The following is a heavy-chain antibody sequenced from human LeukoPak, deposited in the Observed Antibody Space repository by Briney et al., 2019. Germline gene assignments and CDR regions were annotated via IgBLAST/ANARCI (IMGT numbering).Heavy chain of an antibody. CDR1: GFTFSNYF. V-gene: IGHV3-30-3*01. D-gene: IGHD2-21*02. CDR3: ARERQDTVIHSGAFDI. Sequence: PGRSLRLSCAASGFTFSNYFMHWVRQAPGKGLEWVADTASDGSHTFYVESVKGRFTISRDNSKNTLYLQMNSLGPEDTAVYFCARERQDTVIHSGAFDIWGQGTMVTVSS. J-gene: IGHJ3*02. CDR2: TASDGSHT.